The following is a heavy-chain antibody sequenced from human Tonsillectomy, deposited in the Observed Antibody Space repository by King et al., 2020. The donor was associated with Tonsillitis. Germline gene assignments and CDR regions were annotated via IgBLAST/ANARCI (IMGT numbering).Heavy chain of an antibody. CDR3: ARGGYYYYGMDV. V-gene: IGHV3-74*01. CDR1: GLTFSSYW. Sequence: VQLVESGGGLVQPGGSLRLSCAASGLTFSSYWMHWVRQAPGKGLVWVSCINSDGSSTTYADSVKGRFTISRDNAKNTLYLQMNSLRAEDTAVYYCARGGYYYYGMDVWGQGTTVTVSS. CDR2: INSDGSST. J-gene: IGHJ6*02. D-gene: IGHD3-16*01.